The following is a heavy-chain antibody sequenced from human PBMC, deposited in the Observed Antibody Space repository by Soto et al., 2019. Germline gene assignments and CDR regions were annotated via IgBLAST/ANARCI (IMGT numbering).Heavy chain of an antibody. J-gene: IGHJ4*02. CDR2: IIPIFGTA. D-gene: IGHD1-7*01. CDR1: GGTFSSSA. Sequence: ASVKVSCKASGGTFSSSAISWVRQAPGQGLEWMGGIIPIFGTANYAQKFQGRVTITADESTSTAYMELSSLRSEDTAVYYCARVGNWNYGGWGQGTLVTVSS. V-gene: IGHV1-69*13. CDR3: ARVGNWNYGG.